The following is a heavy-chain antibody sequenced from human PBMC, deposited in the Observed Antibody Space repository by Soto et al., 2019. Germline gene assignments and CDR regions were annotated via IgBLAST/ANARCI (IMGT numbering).Heavy chain of an antibody. V-gene: IGHV3-23*01. CDR1: GFTFSSYA. J-gene: IGHJ1*01. D-gene: IGHD6-19*01. CDR2: ISGSGGST. CDR3: AKGVPGIAVAGTGYFQH. Sequence: GGSLRLSCAASGFTFSSYAMSWVRQAPGKGLEWVSAISGSGGSTYYADSVKGRFTISRDNSKNTLYLQMNSRRAEDTAVYYCAKGVPGIAVAGTGYFQHWGQGTLVTISS.